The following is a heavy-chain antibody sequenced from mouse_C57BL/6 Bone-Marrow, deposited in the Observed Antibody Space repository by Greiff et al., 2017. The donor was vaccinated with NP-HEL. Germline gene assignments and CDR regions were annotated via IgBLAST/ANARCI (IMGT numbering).Heavy chain of an antibody. J-gene: IGHJ3*01. CDR2: INPYNGGS. V-gene: IGHV1-19*01. CDR1: GYTFTDYY. Sequence: EVQLQQSGPVLVKPGASVKMSCKASGYTFTDYYMNWVKQSHGKSLEWIGVINPYNGGSSYNQKFKAKATMTVDKSSSTAYMELNSLTSEDSAVYYCARDYDHPWFANWGQGTLVTVSA. CDR3: ARDYDHPWFAN. D-gene: IGHD2-4*01.